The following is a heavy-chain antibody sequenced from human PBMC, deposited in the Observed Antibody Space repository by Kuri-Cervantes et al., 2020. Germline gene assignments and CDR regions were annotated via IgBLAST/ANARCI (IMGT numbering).Heavy chain of an antibody. CDR2: IYYSGST. Sequence: PETLCLTSTVSGGSISSYYWSWIRQRPGKGLEWIGSIYYSGSTYYNPSPKSRVTISVDTSKNQFSLKLSSVTAADTAVYYCARRLAAAGNWIDPWGQGTLVTVSS. J-gene: IGHJ5*02. V-gene: IGHV4-59*05. CDR3: ARRLAAAGNWIDP. D-gene: IGHD6-13*01. CDR1: GGSISSYY.